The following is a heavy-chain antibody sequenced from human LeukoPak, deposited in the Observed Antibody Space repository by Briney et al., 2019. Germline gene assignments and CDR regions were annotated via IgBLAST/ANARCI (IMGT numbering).Heavy chain of an antibody. D-gene: IGHD6-19*01. CDR3: ARERGSIAVARPHLFS. V-gene: IGHV1-46*01. CDR2: INPSGGST. Sequence: GASVKVSCKASGYTFTSYYMHWVRQAPGQGLEWMGIINPSGGSTSYAQKFQGRVTMTRDTSTSTVYMELSSLRSEDTAVYYCARERGSIAVARPHLFSWGQGTLVTVSS. CDR1: GYTFTSYY. J-gene: IGHJ4*02.